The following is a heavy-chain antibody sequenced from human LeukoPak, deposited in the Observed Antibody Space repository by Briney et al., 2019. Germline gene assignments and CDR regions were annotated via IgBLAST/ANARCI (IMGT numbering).Heavy chain of an antibody. CDR1: GFTFSSHA. J-gene: IGHJ4*02. Sequence: PGGSLRLSCAASGFTFSSHAMSWVRQAPGKGLEWVSAISGSGGSTYYADSVKGRFTISRDKSKNTLYLQMNSLRAEDTAVYYCAKGLAVAGHFEYWGQGTLVTVSS. V-gene: IGHV3-23*01. CDR3: AKGLAVAGHFEY. CDR2: ISGSGGST. D-gene: IGHD6-19*01.